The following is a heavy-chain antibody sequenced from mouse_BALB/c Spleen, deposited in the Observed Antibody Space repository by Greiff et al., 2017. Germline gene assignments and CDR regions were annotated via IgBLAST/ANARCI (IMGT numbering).Heavy chain of an antibody. CDR1: GYTFTDYE. CDR3: TRLPVMDY. J-gene: IGHJ4*01. CDR2: IDPETGGT. Sequence: VQLQQSGAELVRPGASVTLSCKASGYTFTDYEMHWVKQTPVHGLEWIGAIDPETGGTAYNQKFKGKATLTADKSSSTAYMELRSLTSEDSAVYYCTRLPVMDYWGQGTSGTVAS. V-gene: IGHV1-15*01.